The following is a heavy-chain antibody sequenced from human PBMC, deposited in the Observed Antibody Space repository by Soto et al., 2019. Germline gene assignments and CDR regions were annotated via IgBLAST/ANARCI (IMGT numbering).Heavy chain of an antibody. Sequence: PSQTLSLTCAISGDSVSSNSAAWNWIRQSPSGGLEWLGRTYYRSKWYNDYAVSVKSRIIINPDTSKNQFSLQLNSVTPEDTAVYYCSRDTGDWSSGWYGLDYWGQGTPVTASS. D-gene: IGHD6-19*01. CDR3: SRDTGDWSSGWYGLDY. CDR1: GDSVSSNSAA. J-gene: IGHJ4*02. CDR2: TYYRSKWYN. V-gene: IGHV6-1*01.